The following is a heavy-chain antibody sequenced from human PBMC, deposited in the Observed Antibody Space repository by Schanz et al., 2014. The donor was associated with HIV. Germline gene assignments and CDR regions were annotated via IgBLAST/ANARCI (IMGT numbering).Heavy chain of an antibody. CDR3: ARVFGYTFGFFDY. CDR1: GFTFDDYA. V-gene: IGHV3-9*01. D-gene: IGHD5-18*01. J-gene: IGHJ4*02. Sequence: EVQLVESGGGLVQPGRSLRLSCAASGFTFDDYAMHWVRQAPGKGLEWVSGISWNSDTIGYGDSVKGRFTISRDNSKNTLYLQMNSLRADDTAVYYCARVFGYTFGFFDYWGQGTLVTVSS. CDR2: ISWNSDTI.